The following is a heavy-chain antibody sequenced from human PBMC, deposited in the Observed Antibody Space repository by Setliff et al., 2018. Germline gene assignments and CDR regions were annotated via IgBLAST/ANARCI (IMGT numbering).Heavy chain of an antibody. CDR3: AKDASDYYWYFNV. Sequence: GGSLRLSCSASGFTLSGYGMHWVRQAPGKGLEWVAALGYDGTNEYYADSVKGRFTISRDNSKNTLYLQMNSLRREDTAVYYCAKDASDYYWYFNVWGRGTLVTVSS. V-gene: IGHV3-30*02. CDR2: LGYDGTNE. J-gene: IGHJ2*01. D-gene: IGHD4-17*01. CDR1: GFTLSGYG.